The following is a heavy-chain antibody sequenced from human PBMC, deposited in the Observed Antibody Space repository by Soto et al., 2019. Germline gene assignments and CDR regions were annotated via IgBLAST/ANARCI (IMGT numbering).Heavy chain of an antibody. CDR1: GYTFATYD. D-gene: IGHD6-25*01. J-gene: IGHJ4*02. Sequence: QVQLVQSGAEVKKPGASVKVSCKASGYTFATYDFAWVRQATGQGLEWMRWMNPNTGNTGYAQAFRGRVTMTRNTSITTAYIELSSLRSEDTAVYFCARRKERSGPYYLDYWGQGTLVTVSS. V-gene: IGHV1-8*01. CDR3: ARRKERSGPYYLDY. CDR2: MNPNTGNT.